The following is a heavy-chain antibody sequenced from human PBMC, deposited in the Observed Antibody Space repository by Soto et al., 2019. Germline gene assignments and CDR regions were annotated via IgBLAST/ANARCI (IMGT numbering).Heavy chain of an antibody. D-gene: IGHD1-26*01. V-gene: IGHV2-5*02. Sequence: QITLKESGPTLVKLTETLTLTCTVSGFSLMTNGVGVGWFRQPPGKALEWLALIYRDDDKRYRPSLKSRVTITKDTTKNQVVLTMTNMDPVDTVTYYCAHTVARGAYWETFNYWGQGTLVTVSS. CDR2: IYRDDDK. CDR3: AHTVARGAYWETFNY. CDR1: GFSLMTNGVG. J-gene: IGHJ4*02.